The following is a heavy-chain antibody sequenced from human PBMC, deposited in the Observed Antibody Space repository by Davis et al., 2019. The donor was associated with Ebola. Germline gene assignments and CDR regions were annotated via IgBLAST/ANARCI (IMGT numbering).Heavy chain of an antibody. CDR2: INHSGST. J-gene: IGHJ3*02. CDR3: ARSLMITFGGAKGAFDI. D-gene: IGHD3-16*01. V-gene: IGHV4-34*01. Sequence: SETLSLTCAVHGGSFSDYYWNWIRQAPGKGLEWIGEINHSGSTNYNPSLKSRVTISVDTSKNQFSLKLSSVTAADTAVYYCARSLMITFGGAKGAFDIWGQGTMVTVSS. CDR1: GGSFSDYY.